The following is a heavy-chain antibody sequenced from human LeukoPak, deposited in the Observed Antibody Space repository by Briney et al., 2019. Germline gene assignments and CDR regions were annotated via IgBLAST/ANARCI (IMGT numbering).Heavy chain of an antibody. J-gene: IGHJ4*02. CDR1: GYTFTSYD. Sequence: GASVKVSCKASGYTFTSYDINWVRQATGQGLEWMGWMNPNSGNTGYAQKFQGRVTITRNTSISTAYMELSSLRSEDTAVYYCARAPYYDFWSGYYRWWDYFDYWGQGTLVTVSS. CDR3: ARAPYYDFWSGYYRWWDYFDY. D-gene: IGHD3-3*01. CDR2: MNPNSGNT. V-gene: IGHV1-8*03.